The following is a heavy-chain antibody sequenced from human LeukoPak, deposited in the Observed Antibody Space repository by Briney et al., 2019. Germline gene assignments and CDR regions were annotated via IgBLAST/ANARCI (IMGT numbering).Heavy chain of an antibody. D-gene: IGHD2-21*01. CDR2: IWYDGSNK. J-gene: IGHJ4*02. Sequence: GGSLRLSCAASGFTFSSDGMHWVRQAPGKGLEWVAVIWYDGSNKYYADSVKGRFTISRDNSKNTLYLQMNSLRAEDTAVYYCASLPGDKDYWGQGTLVTVSS. CDR3: ASLPGDKDY. V-gene: IGHV3-33*01. CDR1: GFTFSSDG.